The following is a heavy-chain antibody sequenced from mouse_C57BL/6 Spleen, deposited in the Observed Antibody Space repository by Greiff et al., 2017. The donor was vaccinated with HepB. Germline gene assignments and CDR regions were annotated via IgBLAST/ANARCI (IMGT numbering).Heavy chain of an antibody. CDR1: GFTFSDYG. CDR2: ISNLAYSI. CDR3: ARYGSSNYYAMDY. D-gene: IGHD1-1*01. V-gene: IGHV5-15*01. J-gene: IGHJ4*01. Sequence: EVKVVESGGGLVQPGGSLKLSCAASGFTFSDYGIAWVRQAPRKGPEWVAFISNLAYSIYYADTVTGRFTISRENAKNTLYLEMSSLRSEDTAMYYCARYGSSNYYAMDYWGQGTSVTVSS.